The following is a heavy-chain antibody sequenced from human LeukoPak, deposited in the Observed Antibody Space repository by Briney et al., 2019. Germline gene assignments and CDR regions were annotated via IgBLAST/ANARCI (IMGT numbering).Heavy chain of an antibody. CDR1: GFTFSNAW. D-gene: IGHD3-10*01. J-gene: IGHJ4*02. Sequence: GGSLRPSCAASGFTFSNAWMSWVRQAPGKGLEWVGHIGSKIDGGTTDYAAPVKGRFTISRDDSKNTLYVEMNSLKTEDTAVYYCTTRSGRDGYWGQGTLVTVSS. CDR2: IGSKIDGGTT. V-gene: IGHV3-15*04. CDR3: TTRSGRDGY.